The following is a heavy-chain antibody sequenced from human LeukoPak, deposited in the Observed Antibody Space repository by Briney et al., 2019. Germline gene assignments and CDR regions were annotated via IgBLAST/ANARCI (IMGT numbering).Heavy chain of an antibody. D-gene: IGHD3-10*01. CDR3: ARKAGSYYNDWYFDL. CDR2: ISSSSSYT. Sequence: KPGGSLRLSCAASGFTFSDYYMSWIRQAPGKGLEWVSYISSSSSYTNYADSVKGRFTISRDNAKNSLYLQMNSLRAEDTAVYYCARKAGSYYNDWYFDLWGRGTLSLSPQ. CDR1: GFTFSDYY. J-gene: IGHJ2*01. V-gene: IGHV3-11*06.